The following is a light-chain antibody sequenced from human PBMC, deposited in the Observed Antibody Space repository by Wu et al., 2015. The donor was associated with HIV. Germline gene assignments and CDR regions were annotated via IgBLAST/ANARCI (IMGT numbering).Light chain of an antibody. CDR3: QQYNTYSP. V-gene: IGKV1-5*03. J-gene: IGKJ1*01. CDR1: QSISSW. Sequence: SVGDRVTITCWASQSISSWLAWYQQKPGKAPKLLIYKASTLESGVPSRFSGTGSGTEFTLTISSLQPDDFATYYCQQYNTYSPFGQGTKVEIK. CDR2: KAS.